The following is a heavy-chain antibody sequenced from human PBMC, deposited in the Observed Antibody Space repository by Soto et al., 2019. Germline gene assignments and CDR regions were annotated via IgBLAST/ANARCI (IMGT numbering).Heavy chain of an antibody. V-gene: IGHV3-23*01. Sequence: EVQLLESGGGLVQPGGSLRLSCAASGFTFSSYAMSWVRQAPGKGLEWVSIIGVGGGDRYYPESVKGRFTISRDNSRDTPYLEMNSLRDDDTAVYYCARVRFGELVWGQGTLVTVSS. CDR3: ARVRFGELV. J-gene: IGHJ4*02. CDR2: IGVGGGDR. CDR1: GFTFSSYA. D-gene: IGHD3-10*01.